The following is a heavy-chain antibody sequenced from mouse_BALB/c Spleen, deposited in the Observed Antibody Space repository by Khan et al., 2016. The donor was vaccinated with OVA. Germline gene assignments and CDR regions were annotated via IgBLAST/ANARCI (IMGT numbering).Heavy chain of an antibody. Sequence: QVQLQQPGAELVKPGASVKLSCKASGYTFTSYYIYWVKQRPGQGLEWIGGINPSNGGTYFNEKFESKATLTVDKSSSTAFMQVSSLTSEDSSVEYCTRSGWAAFAYWGQGTLVTVSA. CDR1: GYTFTSYY. V-gene: IGHV1S81*02. CDR3: TRSGWAAFAY. CDR2: INPSNGGT. J-gene: IGHJ3*01. D-gene: IGHD1-1*02.